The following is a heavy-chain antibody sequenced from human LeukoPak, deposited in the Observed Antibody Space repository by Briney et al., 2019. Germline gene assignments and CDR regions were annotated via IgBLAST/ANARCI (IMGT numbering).Heavy chain of an antibody. CDR1: GGSISSSNYY. Sequence: KPSETLSLTCTVSGGSISSSNYYWGWIRQPPGKGLEWIGSIYYSGTANYNPSLKSRVTISVDTSKNQLSLKLSSVTAADTGVYYCVARFLEWLSVVWGQGTLVTVSS. D-gene: IGHD3-3*01. J-gene: IGHJ4*02. CDR2: IYYSGTA. V-gene: IGHV4-39*01. CDR3: VARFLEWLSVV.